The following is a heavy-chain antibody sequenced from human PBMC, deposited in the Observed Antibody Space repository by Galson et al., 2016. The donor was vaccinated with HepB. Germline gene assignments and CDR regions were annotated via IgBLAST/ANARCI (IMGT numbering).Heavy chain of an antibody. CDR3: ARGLAYNYGYFDY. CDR1: GSTFSHYN. Sequence: SLRLSCAASGSTFSHYNMHWVRQPPGKGLEWVAVISFDGNNKYYADSVKGRITISRDNSKNTMYLQMNSLRGGDTAVYYCARGLAYNYGYFDYWGQGTLVTVSS. V-gene: IGHV3-30-3*01. D-gene: IGHD5-18*01. CDR2: ISFDGNNK. J-gene: IGHJ4*02.